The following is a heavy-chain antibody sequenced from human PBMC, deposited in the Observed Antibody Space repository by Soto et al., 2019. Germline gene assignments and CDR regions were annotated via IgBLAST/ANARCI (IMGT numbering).Heavy chain of an antibody. CDR2: ISWDGTDQ. V-gene: IGHV3-30*18. CDR1: GFTFSSYG. CDR3: AKTLGDYPLYWYFDL. J-gene: IGHJ2*01. D-gene: IGHD4-17*01. Sequence: QVQLVESGGGVVQPGRSLRLSCAASGFTFSSYGLHWVRQSPGKGLEWVAIISWDGTDQYYADSVKGRFTISRDNSNNTLYLQMNSLRTEDTAVYYCAKTLGDYPLYWYFDLWGRGTLVTVSS.